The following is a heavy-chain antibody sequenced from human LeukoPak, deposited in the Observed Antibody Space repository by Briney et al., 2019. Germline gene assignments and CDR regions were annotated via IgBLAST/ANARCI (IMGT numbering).Heavy chain of an antibody. V-gene: IGHV1-18*01. D-gene: IGHD2/OR15-2a*01. CDR1: GYTFASYG. CDR2: ISAYNGNT. Sequence: GASVKVSCKASGYTFASYGISWVRQAPGQGLEWMGWISAYNGNTNYAQKLQGRVTMTTDTSTSTAYMELRSLRSDDTAVYYCARDQEHSMPVATNWFDPWGQGTLVTVSS. J-gene: IGHJ5*02. CDR3: ARDQEHSMPVATNWFDP.